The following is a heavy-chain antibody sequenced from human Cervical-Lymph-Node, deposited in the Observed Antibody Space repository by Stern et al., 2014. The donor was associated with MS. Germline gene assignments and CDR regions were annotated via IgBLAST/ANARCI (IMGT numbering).Heavy chain of an antibody. Sequence: QLQLQESGSGQAKPSQTLSLTCAVSGGSISSGGSSWNWIPQPPGKGLEWIGFIYHSGSTYYNPFPKGRVFICVTTFKTQFALNQRSVTAADTAVYYCARGGVIYTQDRNGFDVWGQGTMVTVSS. CDR2: IYHSGST. D-gene: IGHD2-21*01. CDR3: ARGGVIYTQDRNGFDV. J-gene: IGHJ3*01. V-gene: IGHV4-30-2*01. CDR1: GGSISSGGSS.